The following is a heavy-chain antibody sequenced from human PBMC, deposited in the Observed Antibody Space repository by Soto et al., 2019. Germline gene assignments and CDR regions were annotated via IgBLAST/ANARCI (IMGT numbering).Heavy chain of an antibody. CDR1: GFSFSNYW. V-gene: IGHV3-7*04. Sequence: EMQLVDSGGGLVQPGDSLRLSCAASGFSFSNYWMAWVRQAPGKGLEWVANINEDGSQYTYVESVKGRFTISRDNAKKSLYLKMSSLRAGDTAVYYGARETHYYAAWGQGTLVTVSS. CDR3: ARETHYYAA. J-gene: IGHJ4*02. D-gene: IGHD3-10*01. CDR2: INEDGSQY.